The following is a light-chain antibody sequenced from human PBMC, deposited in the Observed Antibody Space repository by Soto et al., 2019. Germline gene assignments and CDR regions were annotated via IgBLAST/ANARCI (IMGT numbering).Light chain of an antibody. J-gene: IGKJ5*01. CDR3: QKLHNFPLT. CDR1: QGISSC. Sequence: DLQLTQSPSSVSAFLGDRVTFPCLASQGISSCLAWYQQKPGKAPKLLVYAASSLQSGVPSRFSGSGYGTDFTLTISSLQPDDFASYYCQKLHNFPLTFGQGTRLEIK. CDR2: AAS. V-gene: IGKV1-12*01.